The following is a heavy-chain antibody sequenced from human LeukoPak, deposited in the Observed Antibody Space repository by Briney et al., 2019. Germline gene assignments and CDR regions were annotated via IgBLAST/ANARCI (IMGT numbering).Heavy chain of an antibody. J-gene: IGHJ6*03. CDR2: IYYSGST. CDR3: ARSLDYYYYYMDV. Sequence: SETLSLTCAVSGGSISSGGYYWSWIRQPPGKGLEWIGYIYYSGSTNYNPSLKSRVTISVDTSKNQFSLKLSSVTAADTAVYYCARSLDYYYYYMDVWGKGTTVTVSS. V-gene: IGHV4-61*08. CDR1: GGSISSGGYY.